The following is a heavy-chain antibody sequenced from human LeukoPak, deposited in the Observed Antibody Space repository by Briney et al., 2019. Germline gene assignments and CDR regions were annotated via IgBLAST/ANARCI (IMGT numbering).Heavy chain of an antibody. V-gene: IGHV3-66*01. J-gene: IGHJ4*02. CDR3: ARGTGIEYYFDY. CDR1: GFTFSSYA. D-gene: IGHD5-12*01. CDR2: IYSGGST. Sequence: GGSLRLSCAASGFTFSSYAMSWVRQAPGKGLEWVSVIYSGGSTYYADSVKGRFTISRDNSKNTLYLQMNSLRAEDTAVYYCARGTGIEYYFDYWGQGTLVTVSS.